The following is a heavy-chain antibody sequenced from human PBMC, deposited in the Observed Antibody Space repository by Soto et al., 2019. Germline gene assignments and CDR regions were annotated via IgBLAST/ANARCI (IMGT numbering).Heavy chain of an antibody. CDR1: GFTFSSYW. CDR3: ARGTPIRYGSGSPDY. Sequence: PGGSLRLSCAASGFTFSSYWMHWVRQAPGKGLEWVAVISYNGSNKYYADSVKGRFTISRDNFKNTLYLQMNSLRAEDTALYYCARGTPIRYGSGSPDYWGQGTLVTVSS. D-gene: IGHD3-10*01. V-gene: IGHV3-30-3*01. CDR2: ISYNGSNK. J-gene: IGHJ4*02.